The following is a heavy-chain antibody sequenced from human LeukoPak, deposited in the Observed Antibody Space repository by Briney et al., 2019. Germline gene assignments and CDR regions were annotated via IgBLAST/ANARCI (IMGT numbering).Heavy chain of an antibody. CDR2: IRYDGSNK. CDR1: GFTFSSYG. CDR3: ARAIHGYSSSLVDY. D-gene: IGHD6-6*01. J-gene: IGHJ4*02. V-gene: IGHV3-30*02. Sequence: PGGSLRLSCAASGFTFSSYGMHWVRQAPGKGLEWVAFIRYDGSNKYYADSVKGRFTISRDNSKNTLYLQMNSLRAEDTAVYYCARAIHGYSSSLVDYWGQGTLVTVSS.